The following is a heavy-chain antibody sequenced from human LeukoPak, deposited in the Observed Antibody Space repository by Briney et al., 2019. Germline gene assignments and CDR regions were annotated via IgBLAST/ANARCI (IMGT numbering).Heavy chain of an antibody. CDR3: ASFPSPYYDILTGYYTSFDY. J-gene: IGHJ4*02. CDR1: GFTVSSSY. CDR2: ISGSGGST. V-gene: IGHV3-23*01. Sequence: PGGSLRLSCTGSGFTVSSSYMSWLRQAPGKGLEWVSAISGSGGSTYYADSVKGRFTISRDNSKNTLYLQMNSLRAEDTAVYYCASFPSPYYDILTGYYTSFDYWGQGTLVTVSS. D-gene: IGHD3-9*01.